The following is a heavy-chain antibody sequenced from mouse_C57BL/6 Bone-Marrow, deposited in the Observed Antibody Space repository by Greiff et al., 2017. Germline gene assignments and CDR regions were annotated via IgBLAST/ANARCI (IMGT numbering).Heavy chain of an antibody. CDR3: ASSNYGSSYRFAY. CDR2: IYPRSGNT. D-gene: IGHD1-1*01. Sequence: VHLVESGAELARPGASVKLSCKASGYTFTSYGISWVKQRTGQGLEWIGEIYPRSGNTYYNEKFKGKATLTAYKSSSTASIELHSLTSEDSAVYFCASSNYGSSYRFAYWGPGPLVTVSA. CDR1: GYTFTSYG. V-gene: IGHV1-81*01. J-gene: IGHJ3*01.